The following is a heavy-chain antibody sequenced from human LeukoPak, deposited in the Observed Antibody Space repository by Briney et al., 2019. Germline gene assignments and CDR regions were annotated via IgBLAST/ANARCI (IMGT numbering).Heavy chain of an antibody. V-gene: IGHV1-2*02. CDR2: ISPNSGDT. D-gene: IGHD2-2*01. CDR3: ARVLGYCSDTRCYEAFDI. CDR1: GYTFTGYY. J-gene: IGHJ3*02. Sequence: ASVKVSCKASGYTFTGYYMHWVRQAPGQGPEWMGWISPNSGDTNYAQKFLGRVTMTRDTSISTAYMELRRLRSDDTAMYYCARVLGYCSDTRCYEAFDIWAKGQRSPSLQ.